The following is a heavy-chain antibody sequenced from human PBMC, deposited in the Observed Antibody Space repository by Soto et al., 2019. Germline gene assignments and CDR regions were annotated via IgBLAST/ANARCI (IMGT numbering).Heavy chain of an antibody. CDR2: IYPGDSDT. CDR3: ARSTNYYYGMDV. CDR1: GYSFTIYL. J-gene: IGHJ6*02. Sequence: GEAKKISCKGSGYSFTIYLIGCVRQMPGKGLEWMGIIYPGDSDTRYSPSFQGQVTISADKSISTAYLQWSSLKASDTAMYYCARSTNYYYGMDVWGQGNTVTVSS. V-gene: IGHV5-51*01. D-gene: IGHD2-2*01.